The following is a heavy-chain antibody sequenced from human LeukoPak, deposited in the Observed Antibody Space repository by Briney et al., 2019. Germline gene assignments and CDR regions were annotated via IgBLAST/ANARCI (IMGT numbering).Heavy chain of an antibody. Sequence: SETLSLTCTVSGGSISGYYWSWIRQPPGKGLEWIGLIHYTGNTHYNPSLKSRVTISVVTSKNQVSLKLTSVTAADTAVYYCARYAAEVGPNWFDPWGQGTPVTVSS. D-gene: IGHD2-2*01. J-gene: IGHJ5*02. CDR3: ARYAAEVGPNWFDP. CDR1: GGSISGYY. CDR2: IHYTGNT. V-gene: IGHV4-59*01.